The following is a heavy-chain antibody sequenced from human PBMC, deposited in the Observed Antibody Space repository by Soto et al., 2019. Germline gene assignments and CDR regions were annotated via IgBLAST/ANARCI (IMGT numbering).Heavy chain of an antibody. CDR1: GFGFSGYW. CDR2: INSGWTST. J-gene: IGHJ4*02. V-gene: IGHV3-74*01. CDR3: ARVGAKVAASPYLDY. D-gene: IGHD6-25*01. Sequence: EVQLVESGGGLVQPGGSLRLSCAASGFGFSGYWMHWVRQVPGKGLMWVSRINSGWTSTAYADSVKGRFTISRDNAKNTLYLQMNSLRVDDTAVYYCARVGAKVAASPYLDYWGQGTLVTVSS.